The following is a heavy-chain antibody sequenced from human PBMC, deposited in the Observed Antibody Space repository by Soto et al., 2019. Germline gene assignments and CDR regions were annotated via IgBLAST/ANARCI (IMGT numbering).Heavy chain of an antibody. CDR2: INPDSGGT. Sequence: ASVKVSCKASGYTFTAYYVHWVRQAPGQGLEWMGWINPDSGGTNYAQQFQGWVTMTRDTSISTAYMDLNRLRSDDTAVYYCAVGYCSSTSCYAPRLYYYGMDVWG. CDR3: AVGYCSSTSCYAPRLYYYGMDV. J-gene: IGHJ6*02. CDR1: GYTFTAYY. D-gene: IGHD2-2*01. V-gene: IGHV1-2*04.